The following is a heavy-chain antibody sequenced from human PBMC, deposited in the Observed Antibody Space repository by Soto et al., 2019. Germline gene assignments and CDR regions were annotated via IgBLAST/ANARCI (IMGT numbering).Heavy chain of an antibody. D-gene: IGHD6-19*01. CDR3: ASAPRTVAGLVYYYYMDV. J-gene: IGHJ6*03. CDR2: IYYSGST. Sequence: SETLSLTCTVSGGSISSYYWSWIRQPPGKGLEWIGYIYYSGSTNYNPSLKSRVTISVDTSKNQFSLKLSSVTAADTAVYYCASAPRTVAGLVYYYYMDVWGKGTTVTVSS. CDR1: GGSISSYY. V-gene: IGHV4-59*01.